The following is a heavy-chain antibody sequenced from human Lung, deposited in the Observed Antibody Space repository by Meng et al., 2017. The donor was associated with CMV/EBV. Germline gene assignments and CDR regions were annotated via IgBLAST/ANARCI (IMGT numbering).Heavy chain of an antibody. D-gene: IGHD3-16*02. CDR3: ARDFVIPNATDVFDF. Sequence: ASVKVSCKAAGYTFASNGISWVRQAPGQGLEWMGWISGYKGNTNNAQKLQGRVTMTTATSTTTAYMELESLSSDDTAVYYCARDFVIPNATDVFDFWGQGTLVTVSS. V-gene: IGHV1-18*01. CDR1: GYTFASNG. CDR2: ISGYKGNT. J-gene: IGHJ3*01.